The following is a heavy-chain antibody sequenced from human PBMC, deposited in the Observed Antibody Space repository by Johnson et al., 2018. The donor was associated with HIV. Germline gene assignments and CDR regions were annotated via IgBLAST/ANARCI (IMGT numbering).Heavy chain of an antibody. D-gene: IGHD6-6*01. CDR3: AFIEYSSLGAFDI. V-gene: IGHV3-30*03. Sequence: QVQLVESGGGLVKPGGSLRLSCAAPGFTFSSYGMHWVRQAPGKGLEWVAVISYDGSNKYYADSVKGRFTISRDNSKNTLYLQMNSLRAEDTAVYYCAFIEYSSLGAFDIWGQGTMVTVSS. J-gene: IGHJ3*02. CDR1: GFTFSSYG. CDR2: ISYDGSNK.